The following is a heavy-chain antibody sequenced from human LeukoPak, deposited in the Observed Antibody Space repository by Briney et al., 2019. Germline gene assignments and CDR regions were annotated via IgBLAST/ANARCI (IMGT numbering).Heavy chain of an antibody. Sequence: GRSLRLSCAASGFTFSSYGMHWVRQAPGKGLEWVAVIWYDGSNKYYADSVKGRFTISRDNSKNTLYLQMNSLRAEDTAVYYCARDQYYYDSSGYAGHAFDIWGQGTMVTVSS. J-gene: IGHJ3*02. CDR2: IWYDGSNK. CDR3: ARDQYYYDSSGYAGHAFDI. CDR1: GFTFSSYG. V-gene: IGHV3-33*01. D-gene: IGHD3-22*01.